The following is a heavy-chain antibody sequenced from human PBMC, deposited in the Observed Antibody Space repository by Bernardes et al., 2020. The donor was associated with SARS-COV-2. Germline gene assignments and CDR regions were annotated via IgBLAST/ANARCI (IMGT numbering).Heavy chain of an antibody. CDR1: GFTFSSYW. D-gene: IGHD3-3*01. CDR3: VKDQGIDFPYNWFDP. J-gene: IGHJ5*02. V-gene: IGHV3-74*01. CDR2: INSDGSST. Sequence: GGSLRLSCAASGFTFSSYWMHWVRQAPGKGLVWVSRINSDGSSTSYADSVKGRFTISRDNAKNTLYLQMSSLRTEDTAIYYCVKDQGIDFPYNWFDPWGQGTLVTVSS.